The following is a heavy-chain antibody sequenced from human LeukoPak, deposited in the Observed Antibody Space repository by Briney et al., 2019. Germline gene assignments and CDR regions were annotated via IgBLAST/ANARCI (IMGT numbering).Heavy chain of an antibody. J-gene: IGHJ5*02. D-gene: IGHD4-17*01. Sequence: GGSLRLSCAASGFTVSSNYMSWVRQAPGKGLEWVSVIYSGGSTYYADSVKGRFTISRDNSKNTLYLQMNSLRAEDTAAYYCAKAVTHDYGDTNWFDPWGQGTLVTVSS. V-gene: IGHV3-66*02. CDR1: GFTVSSNY. CDR2: IYSGGST. CDR3: AKAVTHDYGDTNWFDP.